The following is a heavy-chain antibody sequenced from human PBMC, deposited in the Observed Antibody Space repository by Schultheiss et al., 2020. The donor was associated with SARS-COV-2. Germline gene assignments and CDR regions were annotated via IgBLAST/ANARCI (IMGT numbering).Heavy chain of an antibody. J-gene: IGHJ4*02. CDR3: ARDSTAMAIFDY. D-gene: IGHD5-18*01. Sequence: GGSLRLSCAASGFTFSTYWMSWVRQAPGKGLEWVANINQDGSEKYYVDSVKGRFTISRDNAKNTLHLQMNSLRAEDTAVYYCARDSTAMAIFDYWGQGTLVTVSS. CDR2: INQDGSEK. V-gene: IGHV3-7*01. CDR1: GFTFSTYW.